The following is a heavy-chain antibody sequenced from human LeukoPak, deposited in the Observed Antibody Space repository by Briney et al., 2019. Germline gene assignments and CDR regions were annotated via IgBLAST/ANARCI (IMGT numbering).Heavy chain of an antibody. Sequence: GASVKVSCKASGYTFTSYDINWVRQATGQGLEWMGWMNPNSGNTGYAQKSQGRVTMTRNTSISTAYMELSSLRSEDTAVYYCARAGGYCGRISCPYYFDYWGQGTLVTVSS. J-gene: IGHJ4*02. CDR1: GYTFTSYD. V-gene: IGHV1-8*01. D-gene: IGHD2-15*01. CDR3: ARAGGYCGRISCPYYFDY. CDR2: MNPNSGNT.